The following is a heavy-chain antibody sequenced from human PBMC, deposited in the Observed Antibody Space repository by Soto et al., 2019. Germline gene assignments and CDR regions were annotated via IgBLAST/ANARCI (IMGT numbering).Heavy chain of an antibody. V-gene: IGHV1-18*01. D-gene: IGHD3-10*01. J-gene: IGHJ5*02. CDR2: INVYNGNT. Sequence: QVQLVQSGGEVKKPGASVKVSCKASGYTFTNYGISWVRQAPGQGLEWMGWINVYNGNTKYAQKVQGRVTMTTDTXKXTXXMELRSLRSDDTAVYYCARGVGSGSYYNQYNWFDPWGQGTLVTVSS. CDR3: ARGVGSGSYYNQYNWFDP. CDR1: GYTFTNYG.